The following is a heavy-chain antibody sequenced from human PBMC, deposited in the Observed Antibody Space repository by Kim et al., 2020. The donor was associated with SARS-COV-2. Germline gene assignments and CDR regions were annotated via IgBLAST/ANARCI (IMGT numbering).Heavy chain of an antibody. CDR2: IA. CDR3: ARGDERGFDY. V-gene: IGHV1-69*04. Sequence: IANYAQKFQGRVTITADKSTSTAYMELSSLRSEDTAVYYCARGDERGFDYWGQGTLVTVSS. D-gene: IGHD1-1*01. J-gene: IGHJ4*02.